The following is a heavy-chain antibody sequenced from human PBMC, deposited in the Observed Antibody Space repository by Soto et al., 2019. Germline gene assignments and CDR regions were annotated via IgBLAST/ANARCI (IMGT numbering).Heavy chain of an antibody. Sequence: SETLSLTCAAYGGSFSGYYWSWIRQPPGKGLEWIGEINHSGSTNYNPSLKSRVTISVDTSKNQFSLKLSSVTAADTAVYYCARRGRIAARPGAFDIWGQGTMVTVSS. D-gene: IGHD6-6*01. J-gene: IGHJ3*02. CDR2: INHSGST. V-gene: IGHV4-34*01. CDR1: GGSFSGYY. CDR3: ARRGRIAARPGAFDI.